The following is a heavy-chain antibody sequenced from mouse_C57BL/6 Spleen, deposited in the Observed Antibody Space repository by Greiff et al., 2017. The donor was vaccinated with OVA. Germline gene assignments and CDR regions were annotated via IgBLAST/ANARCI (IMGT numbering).Heavy chain of an antibody. D-gene: IGHD1-1*01. CDR2: IDPETGGT. Sequence: VQLQQSGAELVRPGASVTLSCKASGYTFTDYEMHWVKQTPVHGLEWIGAIDPETGGTAYNQKFKGKAILTADKSSSTAYMELRSLTSEDSAVYYCTREHCGSSFDYWGQGTSVTVSS. CDR3: TREHCGSSFDY. V-gene: IGHV1-15*01. CDR1: GYTFTDYE. J-gene: IGHJ4*01.